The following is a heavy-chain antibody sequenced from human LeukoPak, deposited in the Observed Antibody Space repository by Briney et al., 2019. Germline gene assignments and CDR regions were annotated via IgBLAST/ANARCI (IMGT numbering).Heavy chain of an antibody. D-gene: IGHD2-15*01. CDR1: GGSISDYY. CDR3: ARHRRVLGSRYFDY. Sequence: SETLSLTCTVSGGSISDYYWSWIRQPPGKGLEWIGYIYTSGSTNYNPSLKSRVTISLDTSKNQFSLKLSTVTAADTAVYYCARHRRVLGSRYFDYWGQGTLVTVSS. CDR2: IYTSGST. J-gene: IGHJ4*02. V-gene: IGHV4-4*09.